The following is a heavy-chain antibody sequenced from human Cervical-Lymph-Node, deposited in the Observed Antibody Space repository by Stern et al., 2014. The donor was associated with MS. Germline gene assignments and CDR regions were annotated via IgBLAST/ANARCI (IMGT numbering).Heavy chain of an antibody. D-gene: IGHD1-26*01. Sequence: VHLVESGAEVKKPGSSVKVSCKASGGSFNGYAISWVRQAPGQGLEWLGGIIPIFGTANYAQKFQGRVAITADRSTSTAYMELTSLRSEDTAVYYCARGETPIPSYGMDVWGQGTTVTVSS. V-gene: IGHV1-69*06. J-gene: IGHJ6*02. CDR2: IIPIFGTA. CDR3: ARGETPIPSYGMDV. CDR1: GGSFNGYA.